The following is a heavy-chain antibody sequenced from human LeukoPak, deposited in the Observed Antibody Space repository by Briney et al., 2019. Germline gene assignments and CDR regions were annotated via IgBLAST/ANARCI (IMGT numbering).Heavy chain of an antibody. D-gene: IGHD3-22*01. CDR1: GYTFTSYD. CDR2: MNPNSGNT. Sequence: GASVKVSCKASGYTFTSYDINWVRQATGQGLEWMGWMNPNSGNTGYAQKFQGRVTITRNTSISTAYMELSSLRSEDTAVYYCARGNYYDSSGYREGDAFDIWGQGTMVTVSS. V-gene: IGHV1-8*03. CDR3: ARGNYYDSSGYREGDAFDI. J-gene: IGHJ3*02.